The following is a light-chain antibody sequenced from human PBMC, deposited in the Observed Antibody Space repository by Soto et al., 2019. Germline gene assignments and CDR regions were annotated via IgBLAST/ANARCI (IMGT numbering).Light chain of an antibody. CDR2: GAS. Sequence: PVALSALSWPASQSFSSSYIAWYQQRPGQTPGLLIYGASTRATGIPDRFSGSGSGTHFTLTISRLEPGDFAVYYCQHFGGTTFTFGQGTRLEIK. CDR1: QSFSSSY. CDR3: QHFGGTTFT. J-gene: IGKJ5*01. V-gene: IGKV3-20*01.